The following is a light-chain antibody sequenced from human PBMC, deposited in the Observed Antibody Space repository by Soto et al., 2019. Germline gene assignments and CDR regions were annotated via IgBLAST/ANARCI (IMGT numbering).Light chain of an antibody. CDR1: QDIGNY. CDR3: QKYHSAPLT. V-gene: IGKV1-27*01. CDR2: AAP. J-gene: IGKJ4*01. Sequence: DIQMTQSPSSLSASVGDKVTITCRASQDIGNYLAWFQQKPGKVPKLLIYAAPTLHSGVPSRFSGSGSGTDFTLTISSLQPEDAATYYWQKYHSAPLTFGGGTKVEI.